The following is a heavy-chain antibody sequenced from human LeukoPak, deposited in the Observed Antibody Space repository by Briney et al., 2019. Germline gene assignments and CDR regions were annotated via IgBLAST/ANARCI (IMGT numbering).Heavy chain of an antibody. Sequence: PGGSLRLSCAASGFTGITNDMTWVRPAPGKGLEWVSVLYSDGNTKYADSVQGRFTISRDNSKNTLYLEMNSLSPDDTAVYYCARGVEPLAANTLAYWGQGTLVTVSS. J-gene: IGHJ4*02. D-gene: IGHD1-14*01. CDR2: LYSDGNT. V-gene: IGHV3-53*01. CDR1: GFTGITND. CDR3: ARGVEPLAANTLAY.